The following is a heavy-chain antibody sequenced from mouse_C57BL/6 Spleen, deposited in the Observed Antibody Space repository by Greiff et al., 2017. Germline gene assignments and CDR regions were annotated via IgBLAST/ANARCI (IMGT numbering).Heavy chain of an antibody. D-gene: IGHD2-5*01. CDR2: INPYNGSN. Sequence: VQLQQSGPVLVKPGASVKMTCKATGYTFTDYYMNWVKQSHGKSLEWIGVINPYNGSNSNNQKFKGKATLTVDKSASTAYMELNSLTSEDSAVYYCARRGSYYSNYDWYFDVWGTGTTVTVSS. V-gene: IGHV1-19*01. CDR3: ARRGSYYSNYDWYFDV. J-gene: IGHJ1*03. CDR1: GYTFTDYY.